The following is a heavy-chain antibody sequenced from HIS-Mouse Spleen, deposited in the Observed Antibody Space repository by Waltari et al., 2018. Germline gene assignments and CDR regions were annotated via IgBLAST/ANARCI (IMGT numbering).Heavy chain of an antibody. Sequence: QVQLQESGPGLVKPSETLSLTCTVSGGSISSYYWSWIRQPPGKGLEWIGYIYYSGSTNSNPSLNGRVTISVDTSKNQFSLKLSSVTAADTAVYYCARGPEVYGSGSYSGFAFDIWGQGTMVTVSS. J-gene: IGHJ3*02. CDR3: ARGPEVYGSGSYSGFAFDI. CDR2: IYYSGST. V-gene: IGHV4-59*12. CDR1: GGSISSYY. D-gene: IGHD3-10*01.